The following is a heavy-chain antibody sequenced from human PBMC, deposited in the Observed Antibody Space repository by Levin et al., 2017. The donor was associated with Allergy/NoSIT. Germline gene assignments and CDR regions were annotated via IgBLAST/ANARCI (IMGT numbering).Heavy chain of an antibody. CDR1: GFIVSDSY. CDR3: ARGRVPNDY. J-gene: IGHJ4*02. D-gene: IGHD3-10*01. CDR2: ISRGNSYT. V-gene: IGHV3-11*05. Sequence: PGESLKISCAASGFIVSDSYMSWIRQAPGKGLEWVSYISRGNSYTNYLDSVKGRFTISRDNAKNSLYLQMKSLRAEDTAIYYCARGRVPNDYWGQGTLVTVSS.